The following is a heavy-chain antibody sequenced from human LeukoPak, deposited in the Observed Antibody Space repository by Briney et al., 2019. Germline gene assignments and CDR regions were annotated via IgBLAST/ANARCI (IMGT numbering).Heavy chain of an antibody. J-gene: IGHJ6*03. Sequence: SETLSLTCAVYGGSFIGYYWSWIRQPPGKGLEWIGDINHSGSTNYSPSLKSQVTISVDTSKNQFSLKLSSVTAADTAVYYCARRGCSSTSCSGDYYYYMDVWGKGTTVTVSS. V-gene: IGHV4-34*01. CDR2: INHSGST. CDR3: ARRGCSSTSCSGDYYYYMDV. CDR1: GGSFIGYY. D-gene: IGHD2-2*01.